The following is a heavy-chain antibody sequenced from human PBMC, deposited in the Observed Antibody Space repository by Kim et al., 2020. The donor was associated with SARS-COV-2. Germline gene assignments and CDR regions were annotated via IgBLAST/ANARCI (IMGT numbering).Heavy chain of an antibody. CDR1: GFTFSNAC. J-gene: IGHJ6*01. D-gene: IGHD3-10*01. Sequence: GGSLRLSCAASGFTFSNACMSWVRQAPGKGLEWVARIKSKTDGGSTEYAATVKGSITISSDDYKIKLQLQMHRLKTEDTAEYYCTKDPHTYNYYYGMDV. CDR2: IKSKTDGGST. V-gene: IGHV3-15*01. CDR3: TKDPHTYNYYYGMDV.